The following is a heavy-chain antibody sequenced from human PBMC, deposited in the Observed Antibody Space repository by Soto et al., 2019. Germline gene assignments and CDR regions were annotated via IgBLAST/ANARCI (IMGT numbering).Heavy chain of an antibody. V-gene: IGHV3-21*01. J-gene: IGHJ2*01. D-gene: IGHD3-22*01. CDR2: ISSSSSYI. Sequence: GESLKISCAASGFTFSSYSMNWVRQAPGKGLEWVSSISSSSSYIYYADSVKGRFTISRDNAKNSLYLQMNSPRAEDTAVYYCAREFHYYDSSGYYYSRYFDLWGRGTLVTVSS. CDR3: AREFHYYDSSGYYYSRYFDL. CDR1: GFTFSSYS.